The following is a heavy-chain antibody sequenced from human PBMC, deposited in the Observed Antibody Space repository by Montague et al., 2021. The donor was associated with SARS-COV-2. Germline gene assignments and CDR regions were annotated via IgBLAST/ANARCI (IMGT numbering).Heavy chain of an antibody. V-gene: IGHV4-59*13. D-gene: IGHD2-15*01. CDR3: ARGSGCSGGSCYSEWDPYYYYGMDV. Sequence: SETLSLTCTVSGDSISIYYWSWIRQPPGKGLEWIGYVYYSGSTNYNPSLKSRVTISVDTSKHQYSLGLSSVTAADTAVYYCARGSGCSGGSCYSEWDPYYYYGMDVWGQGTTVTVSS. J-gene: IGHJ6*02. CDR1: GDSISIYY. CDR2: VYYSGST.